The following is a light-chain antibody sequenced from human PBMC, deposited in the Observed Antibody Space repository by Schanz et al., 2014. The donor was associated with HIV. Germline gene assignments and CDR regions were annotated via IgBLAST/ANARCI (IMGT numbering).Light chain of an antibody. J-gene: IGLJ3*02. CDR2: GNS. Sequence: QSVLTQPPSVSGAPGQRVTISCTGSSSNIGAGYDVHWYQQLPGTAPKLLIYGNSNRPSGVPDRFSGFKSDTSASLAITGLQAEDEAAYYCAVWDDSLNGVVFGGGTKLTVL. CDR3: AVWDDSLNGVV. V-gene: IGLV1-40*01. CDR1: SSNIGAGYD.